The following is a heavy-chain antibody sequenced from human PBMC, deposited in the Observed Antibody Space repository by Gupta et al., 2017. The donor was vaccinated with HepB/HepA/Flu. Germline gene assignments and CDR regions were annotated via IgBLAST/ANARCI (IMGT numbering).Heavy chain of an antibody. CDR3: TRNLRGIVVAGTGGYNWFDP. J-gene: IGHJ5*02. D-gene: IGHD3-22*01. Sequence: QVQLQESCPGLVQPSGTLSLTCAVSGDSLSSSNWWRWVRQAPGKGLEWIGEVYHSGSANYNPSLKSRVTISVDKSKNQVALKLRSVTAADTAVYYCTRNLRGIVVAGTGGYNWFDPWGQGTLVTVSS. V-gene: IGHV4-4*02. CDR1: GDSLSSSNW. CDR2: VYHSGSA.